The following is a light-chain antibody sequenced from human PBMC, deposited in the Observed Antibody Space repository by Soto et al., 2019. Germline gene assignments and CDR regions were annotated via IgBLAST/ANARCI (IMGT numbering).Light chain of an antibody. J-gene: IGLJ2*01. CDR1: SSDVGGYDY. CDR2: DVT. CDR3: SSYAGSSTAV. Sequence: QSVLTQPPSASGSPGKSVTISCTGTSSDVGGYDYVSWYQQHPGKAPKLMIYDVTRRPSGVPDRFSGSKFGNTASLTVSGVQADDEADYFCSSYAGSSTAVFGGGTKVTVL. V-gene: IGLV2-8*01.